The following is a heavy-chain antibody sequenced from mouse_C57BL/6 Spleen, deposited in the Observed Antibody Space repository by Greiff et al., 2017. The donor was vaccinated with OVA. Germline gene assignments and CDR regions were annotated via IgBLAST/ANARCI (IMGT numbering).Heavy chain of an antibody. J-gene: IGHJ2*01. CDR1: GYTFTDYY. Sequence: EVQLQQSGPELVKPGASVKISCKASGYTFTDYYMNWVKQSHGKSLEWIGDINPNNGGTSYNQKFKGKATLTVDKSSSTAYMELRSLTSEDSAVYYCAILPDYFDYWGQGTTLTVSS. V-gene: IGHV1-26*01. CDR3: AILPDYFDY. CDR2: INPNNGGT.